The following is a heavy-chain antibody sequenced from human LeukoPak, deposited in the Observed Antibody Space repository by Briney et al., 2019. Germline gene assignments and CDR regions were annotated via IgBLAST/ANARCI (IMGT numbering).Heavy chain of an antibody. J-gene: IGHJ6*02. Sequence: PGGSLRLSCAASGFTFSSYSMNWVRQAPGKGLEWVSSISSSSSDIYYADSVKGRFTISRDNAKNSLYLQMNSLRADDTAVYYCARYGDIVVVPAAISPQYYYYYYGMDVWGQGTTVTVSS. D-gene: IGHD2-2*01. V-gene: IGHV3-21*01. CDR3: ARYGDIVVVPAAISPQYYYYYYGMDV. CDR1: GFTFSSYS. CDR2: ISSSSSDI.